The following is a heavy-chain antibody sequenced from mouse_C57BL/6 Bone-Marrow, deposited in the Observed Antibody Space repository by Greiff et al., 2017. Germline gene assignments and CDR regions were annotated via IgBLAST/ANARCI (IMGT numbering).Heavy chain of an antibody. J-gene: IGHJ2*01. CDR1: GYTFTSYW. D-gene: IGHD2-3*01. Sequence: QVHVKQPGAELVRPGSSVKLSCKASGYTFTSYWMHWVKQRPIQGLEWIGNIDPSDSETHYNQKFKDKATLTVDKSSSTAYMQLSSLTSEDSAVYYCARGGGWLLQGFDYWRHGTTLTVSS. V-gene: IGHV1-52*01. CDR3: ARGGGWLLQGFDY. CDR2: IDPSDSET.